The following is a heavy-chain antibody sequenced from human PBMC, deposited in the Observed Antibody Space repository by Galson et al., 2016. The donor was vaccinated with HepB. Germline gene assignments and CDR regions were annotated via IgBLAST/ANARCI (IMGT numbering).Heavy chain of an antibody. D-gene: IGHD2-15*01. J-gene: IGHJ5*01. CDR2: IYYTGRT. V-gene: IGHV4-28*01. Sequence: ATLSLTCSVSGYSISGSDWWGWLPQPPGKGLGWVGYIYYTGRTYHDPSHKSRVTMSIDTSKNQFSLRLSSVTAVDTAVYYFMKQPESLYSFDSWGLGTLVTVSS. CDR1: GYSISGSDW. CDR3: MKQPESLYSFDS.